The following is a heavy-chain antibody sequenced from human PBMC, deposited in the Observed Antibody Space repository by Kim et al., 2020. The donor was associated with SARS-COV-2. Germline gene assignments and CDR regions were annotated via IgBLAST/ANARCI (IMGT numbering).Heavy chain of an antibody. D-gene: IGHD5-18*01. CDR1: GFTFDDYA. CDR3: AKDIGDTAMPYGMDV. V-gene: IGHV3-9*01. CDR2: ISWNSGSI. Sequence: GGSLRLSCAASGFTFDDYAMHWVRQAPGKGLEWVSGISWNSGSIGYADSVKGRFTISRDNAKNSLYLQMNSLRAEDTALYYCAKDIGDTAMPYGMDVWGQGTTVTVSS. J-gene: IGHJ6*02.